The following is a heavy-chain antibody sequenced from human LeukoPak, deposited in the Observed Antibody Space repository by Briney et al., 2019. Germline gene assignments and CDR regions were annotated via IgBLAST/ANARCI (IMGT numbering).Heavy chain of an antibody. CDR3: ASVPPVPAAIWEFDY. CDR1: GYTFTSYG. Sequence: ASVKVSCKASGYTFTSYGISWVRQAPGQGLGWMGWISAYNGNTNYAQKLQGRVTMTTDTSTSIAYMELRSLRSDDTAVYYCASVPPVPAAIWEFDYWGQGTLVTVSS. J-gene: IGHJ4*02. D-gene: IGHD2-2*01. CDR2: ISAYNGNT. V-gene: IGHV1-18*01.